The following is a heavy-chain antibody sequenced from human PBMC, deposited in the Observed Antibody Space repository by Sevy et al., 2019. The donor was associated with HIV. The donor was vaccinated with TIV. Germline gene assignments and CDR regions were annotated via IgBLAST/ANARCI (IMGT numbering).Heavy chain of an antibody. CDR3: AIDLLPYGSGSYPLDY. CDR2: IGWNSGSV. V-gene: IGHV3-9*01. CDR1: GFRFEDYG. Sequence: GGSLRLSCAASGFRFEDYGMHWVRRAPGKGLEWVSGIGWNSGSVGYAVSVKGRFTISRDNAKNLLYLQMNSLTSEDTALYYCAIDLLPYGSGSYPLDYWGQGTVVTVSS. J-gene: IGHJ4*02. D-gene: IGHD3-10*01.